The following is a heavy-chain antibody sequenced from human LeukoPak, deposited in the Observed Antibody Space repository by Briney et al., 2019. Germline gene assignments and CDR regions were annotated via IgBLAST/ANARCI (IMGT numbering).Heavy chain of an antibody. D-gene: IGHD3-22*01. V-gene: IGHV3-7*01. Sequence: PGRSLRLSCAASGFTFSSYWMSWVRQAPGKGLEWVANIKQVGSEKYYVDSVKGRFTISRDNAKNSLYLQMNSLRAEDTAVYYCARDQYDSSGYYYVGAEYFQHWGQGTLVTVSS. CDR1: GFTFSSYW. J-gene: IGHJ1*01. CDR3: ARDQYDSSGYYYVGAEYFQH. CDR2: IKQVGSEK.